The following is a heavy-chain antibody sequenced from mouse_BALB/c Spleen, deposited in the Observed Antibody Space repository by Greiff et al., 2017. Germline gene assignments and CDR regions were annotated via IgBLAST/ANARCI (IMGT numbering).Heavy chain of an antibody. J-gene: IGHJ4*01. CDR1: GFTFSSYG. Sequence: EVQLVESGGDLVKPGGSLKLSCAASGFTFSSYGMSWVRQTPDKRLEWVATISSGGSYTYYPDSVKGRFTISRDNAKNTLYLQMSSLKSEDTAMYYCASVRQGYAMDYWGQGTSVTVSS. CDR2: ISSGGSYT. D-gene: IGHD2-14*01. CDR3: ASVRQGYAMDY. V-gene: IGHV5-6*01.